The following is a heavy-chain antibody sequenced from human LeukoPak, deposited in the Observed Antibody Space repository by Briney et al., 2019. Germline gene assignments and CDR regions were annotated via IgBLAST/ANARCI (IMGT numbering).Heavy chain of an antibody. CDR3: ARENSGLDY. CDR2: ISYDGSNK. D-gene: IGHD5/OR15-5a*01. CDR1: GFTFSSYA. V-gene: IGHV3-30-3*01. J-gene: IGHJ4*02. Sequence: GRSLRLSCAASGFTFSSYAMHWVRQAPGNGLEWVAVISYDGSNKYYADSVKGRFTISRDNSKNTLYLQMNSLRAEDTAVYYCARENSGLDYWGQGTLVTVSS.